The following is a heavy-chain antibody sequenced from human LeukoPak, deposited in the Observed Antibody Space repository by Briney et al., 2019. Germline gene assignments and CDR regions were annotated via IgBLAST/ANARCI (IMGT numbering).Heavy chain of an antibody. V-gene: IGHV1-69*06. Sequence: SVKVSCKASGGTFSSYAISWVRQAPGQGLEWMGGIIPIFGTANYAQKFQGRVTITADKSTSTAYMELSSLRSEDTAVYYCARGSYDSSGYYIGSEDYWGQGTLVTVSS. CDR3: ARGSYDSSGYYIGSEDY. D-gene: IGHD3-22*01. J-gene: IGHJ4*02. CDR2: IIPIFGTA. CDR1: GGTFSSYA.